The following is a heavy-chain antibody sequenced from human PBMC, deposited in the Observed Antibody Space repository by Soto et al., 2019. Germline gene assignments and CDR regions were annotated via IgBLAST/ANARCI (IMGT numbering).Heavy chain of an antibody. CDR3: ARPKDYYDSSGYYSPHAFDI. CDR1: GFIFDKYS. J-gene: IGHJ3*02. Sequence: PGGSLRLSCAASGFIFDKYSMNWVRQAPGKGLEWVSYISSSSSTIYYADSVKGRFTISRDNAKNSLYLQMNSLRAEDTAVYYCARPKDYYDSSGYYSPHAFDIWGQGTMVTVS. D-gene: IGHD3-22*01. V-gene: IGHV3-48*01. CDR2: ISSSSSTI.